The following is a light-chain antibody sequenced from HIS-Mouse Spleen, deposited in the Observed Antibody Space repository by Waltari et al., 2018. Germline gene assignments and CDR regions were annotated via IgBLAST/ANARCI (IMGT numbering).Light chain of an antibody. CDR2: KVS. CDR3: MQGTHWLLT. J-gene: IGKJ4*01. CDR1: QSLVHSDGNTY. V-gene: IGKV2-30*02. Sequence: DVVITQSPLSLPVTLGQPSSLSCRSSQSLVHSDGNTYLNWFQQRPGQSPRRLIYKVSNRDSGVPDRFSGSGSGTDFTLKISRVEAEDVGVYYCMQGTHWLLTFGGGTKVEIK.